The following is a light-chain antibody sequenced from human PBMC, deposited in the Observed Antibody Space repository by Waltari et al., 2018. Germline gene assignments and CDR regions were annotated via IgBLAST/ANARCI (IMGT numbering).Light chain of an antibody. CDR1: QSVSVW. J-gene: IGKJ1*01. CDR2: EAS. Sequence: DVQITQSPSTLSASVGDRLTITCRASQSVSVWLAWYQPNPGKAPTLLIYEASSLASGFPSRFSRSGSGTDVTLTISCLQPDDFATSSCQQYNSLSSFGQGTKVEIK. V-gene: IGKV1-5*03. CDR3: QQYNSLSS.